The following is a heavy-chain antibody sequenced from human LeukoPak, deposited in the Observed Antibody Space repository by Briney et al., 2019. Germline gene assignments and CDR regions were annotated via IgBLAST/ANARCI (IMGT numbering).Heavy chain of an antibody. CDR2: ISGRDHTT. Sequence: GGSLRLSCAASGFTFHNYAMAWVRQAPGKGLEWVSVISGRDHTTYYTESVKGRFTISRDNSKNTLFLQMNSLRAEDTAVYYCAKDTSGWYKGLFDIWGQGTMVTVSS. CDR1: GFTFHNYA. D-gene: IGHD6-19*01. CDR3: AKDTSGWYKGLFDI. V-gene: IGHV3-23*01. J-gene: IGHJ3*02.